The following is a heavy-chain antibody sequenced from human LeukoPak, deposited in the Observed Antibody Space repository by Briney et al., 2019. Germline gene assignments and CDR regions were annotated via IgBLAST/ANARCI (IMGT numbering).Heavy chain of an antibody. CDR3: ARSDRGHSYGPFDY. Sequence: SETLSLTCTVSGGSINNYYWSWIRQPPGKGLEWVGYINYSGSTNHNHSLQSRVTRSVDTSKNQFSLKLRSVTAADTAVYYCARSDRGHSYGPFDYWGQGTLVTVSS. J-gene: IGHJ4*02. V-gene: IGHV4-59*08. CDR2: INYSGST. D-gene: IGHD5-18*01. CDR1: GGSINNYY.